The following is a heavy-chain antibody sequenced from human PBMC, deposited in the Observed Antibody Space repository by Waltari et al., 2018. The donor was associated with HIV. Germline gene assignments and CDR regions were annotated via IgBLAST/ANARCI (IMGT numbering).Heavy chain of an antibody. D-gene: IGHD5-18*01. V-gene: IGHV4-61*02. CDR3: ARRGIQLWFYAFDI. Sequence: QVQLQESGPGLVKPSQTLSLTCTVSGGYISSGSYYWSWIRQPAGKGLEWIGRIYTSGSTNYNPSLKSRVTISVDTSKNQFSLKLSSVTAADTAVYYCARRGIQLWFYAFDIWGQGTMVTVSS. CDR2: IYTSGST. CDR1: GGYISSGSYY. J-gene: IGHJ3*02.